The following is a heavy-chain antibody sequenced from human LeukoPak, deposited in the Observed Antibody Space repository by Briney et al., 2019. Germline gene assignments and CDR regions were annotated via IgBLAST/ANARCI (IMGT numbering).Heavy chain of an antibody. CDR2: INPNGGGT. J-gene: IGHJ4*02. V-gene: IGHV1-2*02. D-gene: IGHD6-19*01. Sequence: GASVKVSCKASGYTFTGYYMHWVRQAPGQGLEWMGWINPNGGGTNYAQKFQGRVTMTRDTSISTAYMELSRLRSDDTAVYYCATGLPDSSGWYGTKDYWGQGTLVTVSS. CDR1: GYTFTGYY. CDR3: ATGLPDSSGWYGTKDY.